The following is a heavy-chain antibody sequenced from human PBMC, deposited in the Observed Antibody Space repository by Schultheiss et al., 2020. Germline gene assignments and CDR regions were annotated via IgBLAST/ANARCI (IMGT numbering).Heavy chain of an antibody. Sequence: GGSLRLSCVASGFTFNSYAMHWVRQAPGKGLEWVAIIWYDGSNKYYADSVKGRFTISRDNSKNTLYLQMNSLRAEDTAVYYCARWWLLTRDAFDIWGQGTMVTVSS. CDR2: IWYDGSNK. CDR1: GFTFNSYA. V-gene: IGHV3-33*08. CDR3: ARWWLLTRDAFDI. D-gene: IGHD3-22*01. J-gene: IGHJ3*02.